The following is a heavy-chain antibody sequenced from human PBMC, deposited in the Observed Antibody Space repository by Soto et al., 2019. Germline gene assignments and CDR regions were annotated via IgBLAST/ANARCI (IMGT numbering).Heavy chain of an antibody. CDR1: GFTFSSYE. J-gene: IGHJ6*02. Sequence: PGGSLRLSXAASGFTFSSYEMNWVRQAPGKGLEWVSYISSSGSTIYYADSVKGRFTISRDNAKNSLYLQMNSLRAEDTAVYYCARDERTVVNMRRRRTNHGMDVWGQGTTVTVSS. D-gene: IGHD2-15*01. V-gene: IGHV3-48*03. CDR2: ISSSGSTI. CDR3: ARDERTVVNMRRRRTNHGMDV.